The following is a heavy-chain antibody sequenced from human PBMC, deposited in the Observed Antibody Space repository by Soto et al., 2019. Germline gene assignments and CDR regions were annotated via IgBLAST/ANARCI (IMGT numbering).Heavy chain of an antibody. D-gene: IGHD2-21*01. V-gene: IGHV6-1*01. CDR2: TYYRSKWYN. CDR1: GDSLSSSITA. Sequence: SRTLSLTSAISGDSLSSSITAWNWIRQSPSRGLEWLGRTYYRSKWYNDYAVSVKSRITINPDTSKNQFSLQLNSVTPEDTAVYYCARKPDGYDYFDYWGQGILVTVSS. J-gene: IGHJ4*02. CDR3: ARKPDGYDYFDY.